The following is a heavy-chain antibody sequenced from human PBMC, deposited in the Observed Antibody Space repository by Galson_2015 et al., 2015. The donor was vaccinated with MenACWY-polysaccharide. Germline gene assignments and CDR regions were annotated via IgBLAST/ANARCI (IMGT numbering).Heavy chain of an antibody. D-gene: IGHD1-26*01. Sequence: CAISGDSVSSDSVAWNWVRQSPSRGLEWLGRTFYESTWSNNYAESVKSRITINPDTSKSQVSLQLSSVSPEDTAVYYCVRQHHKWQPTAPDAFDIWGQGTMVTVSS. CDR2: TFYESTWSN. J-gene: IGHJ3*02. CDR1: GDSVSSDSVA. CDR3: VRQHHKWQPTAPDAFDI. V-gene: IGHV6-1*01.